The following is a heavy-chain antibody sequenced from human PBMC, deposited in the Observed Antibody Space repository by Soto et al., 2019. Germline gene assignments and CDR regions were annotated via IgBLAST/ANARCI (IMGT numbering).Heavy chain of an antibody. J-gene: IGHJ6*02. CDR1: RVAFSKFI. CDR3: AKVRYSSPMGYYYGMDV. D-gene: IGHD6-19*01. V-gene: IGHV1-69*13. CDR2: IIPIFGTA. Sequence: SVKVSCKASRVAFSKFIVTWVRQAPGLGLEWVGGIIPIFGTANYAQKFQGRVTITADESTSTSYMEVNNLRSEDTAVYYCAKVRYSSPMGYYYGMDVWGQGTTVP.